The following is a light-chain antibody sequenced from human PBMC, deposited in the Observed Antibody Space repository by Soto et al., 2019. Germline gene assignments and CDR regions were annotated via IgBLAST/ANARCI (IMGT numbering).Light chain of an antibody. V-gene: IGLV2-14*03. J-gene: IGLJ1*01. CDR2: EVR. CDR3: SSHTTRNTRV. Sequence: QSVLTQPASVSGSPWQSITISCPGTSRDVGAYYFVSWYQQHPDKAPKLMIYEVRGRPSGVSNRFSGSKSFNTATLTISGLQAEDEADYYCSSHTTRNTRVFGTGTKVTVL. CDR1: SRDVGAYYF.